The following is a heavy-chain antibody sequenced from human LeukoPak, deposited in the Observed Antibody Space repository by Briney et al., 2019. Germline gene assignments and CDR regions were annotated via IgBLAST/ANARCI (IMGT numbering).Heavy chain of an antibody. J-gene: IGHJ6*03. D-gene: IGHD2-2*01. CDR1: GYTFTSYG. CDR2: INPNSGGT. V-gene: IGHV1-2*02. CDR3: ARDPVPAAMSYYYYMDV. Sequence: ASVKVSCKASGYTFTSYGISWVRQAPGQGLEWTGWINPNSGGTNYAQKFQGRVTMTRDTSISTAYMELSRLRSDDTAVYYCARDPVPAAMSYYYYMDVWGKGTTVTISS.